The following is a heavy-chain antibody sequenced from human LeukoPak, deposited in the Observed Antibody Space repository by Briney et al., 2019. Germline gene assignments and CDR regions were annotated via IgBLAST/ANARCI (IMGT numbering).Heavy chain of an antibody. V-gene: IGHV4-39*01. J-gene: IGHJ1*01. CDR2: NYYSGST. CDR1: GGSISSSSYY. D-gene: IGHD3-10*01. Sequence: PSETLSLTCTVSGGSISSSSYYWGWIRQPPGKGLEWIGRNYYSGSTYYNPSLKSRVTISVDTSKNQFSLKLSSVTAADTAVYYCARAPDYYGSGSVEGCFQHWGQGTLVTVSS. CDR3: ARAPDYYGSGSVEGCFQH.